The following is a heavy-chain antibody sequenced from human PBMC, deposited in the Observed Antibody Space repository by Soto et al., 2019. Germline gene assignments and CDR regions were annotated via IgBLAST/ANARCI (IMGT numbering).Heavy chain of an antibody. CDR1: GFTFSSYG. V-gene: IGHV3-30*18. CDR2: ISYDGSNK. Sequence: GGSLRLSCAASGFTFSSYGMHWVRHAPGKGLEWVAVISYDGSNKYYADSVKGRFTISRDNSKNTLYLQMNSLRAEDTAVYYCAKETYDSSGYYDTLFDYWGQGTLVTVSS. D-gene: IGHD3-22*01. J-gene: IGHJ4*02. CDR3: AKETYDSSGYYDTLFDY.